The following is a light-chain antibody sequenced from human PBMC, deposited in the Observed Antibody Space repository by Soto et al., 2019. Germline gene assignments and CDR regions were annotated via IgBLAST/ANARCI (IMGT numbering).Light chain of an antibody. CDR1: QSVSTR. J-gene: IGKJ4*02. CDR2: GAS. V-gene: IGKV3-11*01. CDR3: QQRSNWPLT. Sequence: SPGTLSLPPLERPTVSWRASQSVSTRLAWYQQKPGQAPRLLIYGASTRATDIPARFSGSGSGTEFTLTISSLEPEDFAVYYCQQRSNWPLTFGGGTKVDIK.